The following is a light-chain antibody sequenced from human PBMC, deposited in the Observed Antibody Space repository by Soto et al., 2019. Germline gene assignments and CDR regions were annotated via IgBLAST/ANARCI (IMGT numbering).Light chain of an antibody. Sequence: EIVLTQSPGTLSLSPGERATLSCRASQSVGNNYLAWFQQKPGQAPRLLIYDASSRATGIPDRFSGSGSGTDFTLTISRLESEDFAVYYCQQCAHSPLTFGGGTKVEIK. J-gene: IGKJ4*01. CDR3: QQCAHSPLT. V-gene: IGKV3-20*01. CDR2: DAS. CDR1: QSVGNNY.